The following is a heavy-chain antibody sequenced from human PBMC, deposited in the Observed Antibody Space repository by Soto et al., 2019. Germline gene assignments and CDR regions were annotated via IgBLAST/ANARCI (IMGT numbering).Heavy chain of an antibody. V-gene: IGHV5-51*01. CDR1: GYSFTSYW. CDR2: IYLGDSDT. J-gene: IGHJ4*02. CDR3: ARQTYCSSTSCYTVDS. Sequence: PGESLKISCKVSGYSFTSYWIGWVRQMPGKGLEWMGIIYLGDSDTRYSPSFQGQVTISADKSISTAYLQWSSLKASDTAMYYCARQTYCSSTSCYTVDSWGQGTLVTVPQ. D-gene: IGHD2-2*02.